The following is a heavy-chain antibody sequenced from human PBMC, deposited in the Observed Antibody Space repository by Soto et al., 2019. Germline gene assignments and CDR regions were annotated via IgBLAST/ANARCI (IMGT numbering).Heavy chain of an antibody. CDR3: ARDPCYDNLCEKGSS. CDR1: GFTFSSYS. D-gene: IGHD3-9*01. V-gene: IGHV3-21*01. J-gene: IGHJ4*02. CDR2: ISSSSSYI. Sequence: PGGSLRLSCAASGFTFSSYSMNWVRQAPGKGLEWVSSISSSSSYIYYADSVKGRFTISRDNAKNSLYLQMNSLRAEDTAVYYCARDPCYDNLCEKGSSWGQGTLVTVSS.